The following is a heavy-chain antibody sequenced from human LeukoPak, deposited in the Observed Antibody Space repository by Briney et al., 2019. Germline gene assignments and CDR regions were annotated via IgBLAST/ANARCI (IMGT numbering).Heavy chain of an antibody. D-gene: IGHD4-17*01. Sequence: GGSVRLSCTASGFTFGDYAMSWVRQAPGKGLEWVGFIRSKAYGGTTEYAASVKGRFTISRDDSKSIAYLQMNSLKTEDTAVYYCTRADDYGAHFDYWGQGTLVTVSS. CDR2: IRSKAYGGTT. J-gene: IGHJ4*02. V-gene: IGHV3-49*04. CDR1: GFTFGDYA. CDR3: TRADDYGAHFDY.